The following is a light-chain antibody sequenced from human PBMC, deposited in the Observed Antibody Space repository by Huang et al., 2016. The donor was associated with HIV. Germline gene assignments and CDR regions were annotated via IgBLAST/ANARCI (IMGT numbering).Light chain of an antibody. CDR3: QQSYSALSS. V-gene: IGKV1-39*01. CDR1: QSITTY. Sequence: DPVSIVCRASQSITTYLNWYQQKPGKAPKLLISSASTLHSGVQARFSGSGSGTEFTLTIRGLQLDDFATYYCQQSYSALSSFGPGTRL. J-gene: IGKJ5*01. CDR2: SAS.